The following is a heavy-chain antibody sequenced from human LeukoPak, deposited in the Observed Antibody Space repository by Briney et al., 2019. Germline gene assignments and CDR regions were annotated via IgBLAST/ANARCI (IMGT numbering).Heavy chain of an antibody. CDR3: STVAGKRFDY. D-gene: IGHD6-19*01. V-gene: IGHV4-39*01. J-gene: IGHJ4*02. CDR1: GGSISSSSYY. Sequence: SETLSLTCTVSGGSISSSSYYWGWIRQPPGKGLEWIGSIYYSGSTYYNPSLKSRVTISVDTSKNQFSLKLSSVTAADTAVYYCSTVAGKRFDYWGQGTLVTVSP. CDR2: IYYSGST.